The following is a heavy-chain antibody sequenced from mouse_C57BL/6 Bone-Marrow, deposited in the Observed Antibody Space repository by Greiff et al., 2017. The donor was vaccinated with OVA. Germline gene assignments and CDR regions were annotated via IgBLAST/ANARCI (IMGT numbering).Heavy chain of an antibody. D-gene: IGHD2-2*01. CDR3: ARGGVTTGDFDY. CDR1: GYAFSSSW. CDR2: IYPGDGDT. J-gene: IGHJ2*01. V-gene: IGHV1-82*01. Sequence: VKLVESGPELVKPGASVKISCKASGYAFSSSWMNWVKQRPGKGLEWIGRIYPGDGDTNYNGKFKGKATLTADKSSSTAYMQLSSLTSEDSAVDFCARGGVTTGDFDYWGQGTTLTVSS.